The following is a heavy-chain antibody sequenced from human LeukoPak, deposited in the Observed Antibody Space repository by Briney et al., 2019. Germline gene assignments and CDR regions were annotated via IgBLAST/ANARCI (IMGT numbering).Heavy chain of an antibody. CDR2: ISYDGSNK. V-gene: IGHV3-30*18. Sequence: GRFLRLSCAASGFTFSSYGMHWVRQAPGKGLEWVAVISYDGSNKYYADSVKGRFTISRDNSKNTLYLQMNSLSAEDTAVYYCAKDLFEYYYDSSGSEFDYWGQGTLVTVSS. CDR3: AKDLFEYYYDSSGSEFDY. J-gene: IGHJ4*02. D-gene: IGHD3-22*01. CDR1: GFTFSSYG.